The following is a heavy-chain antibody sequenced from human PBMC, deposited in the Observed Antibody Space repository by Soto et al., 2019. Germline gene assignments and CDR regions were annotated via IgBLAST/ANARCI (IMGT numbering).Heavy chain of an antibody. CDR2: IDPSDSYT. CDR3: ARHGRWPHGAYHYGMAV. J-gene: IGHJ6*02. Sequence: GESLKISCKGSGYSFTSYWISWVRQMPGKGLEWMGRIDPSDSYTNYSPSFQGHVTISADKSISTAYLQWSSLKASDTAMYYCARHGRWPHGAYHYGMAVWGQGTTVTVSS. CDR1: GYSFTSYW. D-gene: IGHD2-15*01. V-gene: IGHV5-10-1*01.